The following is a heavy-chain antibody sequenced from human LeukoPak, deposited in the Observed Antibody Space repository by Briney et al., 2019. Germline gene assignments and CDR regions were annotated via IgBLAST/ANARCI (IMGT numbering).Heavy chain of an antibody. V-gene: IGHV3-23*01. CDR1: GFTFSSYA. CDR3: AKGAGYYDSSSYRGPLDY. CDR2: ISGSGGST. D-gene: IGHD3-22*01. Sequence: PGGSLRLSCAASGFTFSSYAMSWVRQAPGKGLEWVSAISGSGGSTYYADSVKGRFTISRDNSKNTLYLQMNSLRAEDTAVYYCAKGAGYYDSSSYRGPLDYWGQGTLVTVSS. J-gene: IGHJ4*02.